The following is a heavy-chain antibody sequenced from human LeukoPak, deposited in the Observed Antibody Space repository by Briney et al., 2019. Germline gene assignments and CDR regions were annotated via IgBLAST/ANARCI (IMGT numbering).Heavy chain of an antibody. D-gene: IGHD5-12*01. CDR2: ISSSGSTM. CDR1: GFTFRSYE. Sequence: QSGGSLRLSCVASGFTFRSYEMNWVRQAPGKGLEWVSYISSSGSTMYYADSVKGRFTISRDNSKNTLYLQMNSLRAEDTAVYYCARGPSGYHNTGGQGTLVTVSS. V-gene: IGHV3-48*03. CDR3: ARGPSGYHNT. J-gene: IGHJ4*02.